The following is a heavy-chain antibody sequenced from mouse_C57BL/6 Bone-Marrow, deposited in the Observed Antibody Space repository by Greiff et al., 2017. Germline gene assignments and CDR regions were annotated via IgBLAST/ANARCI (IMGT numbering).Heavy chain of an antibody. CDR3: ARRNLLLRFYYYAMDY. Sequence: QVQLQQSGAELVKPGASVKMSCKASGYTFTTYPIEWMKQNHGKSLEWIGNFHPYNDDTKYNEKFKGKATLTVEKSSSTVYLELSRLTSDYSAVYYCARRNLLLRFYYYAMDYWGQGTSVTVSS. D-gene: IGHD1-1*01. J-gene: IGHJ4*01. V-gene: IGHV1-47*01. CDR1: GYTFTTYP. CDR2: FHPYNDDT.